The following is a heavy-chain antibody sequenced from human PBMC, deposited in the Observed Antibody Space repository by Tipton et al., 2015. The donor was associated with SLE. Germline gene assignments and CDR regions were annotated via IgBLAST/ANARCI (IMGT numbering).Heavy chain of an antibody. V-gene: IGHV4-61*02. Sequence: TLSLTCTVSGDSMNSGVYYWSWLRQPAGKGLEWIGRIFSSGNTFYNPSLKSRVTISEATSKNQFSLGLSSVTAADTAVYYCAREGISYCGGDCHGSFDYWGQGSLVTVSS. J-gene: IGHJ4*02. CDR2: IFSSGNT. D-gene: IGHD2-21*01. CDR1: GDSMNSGVYY. CDR3: AREGISYCGGDCHGSFDY.